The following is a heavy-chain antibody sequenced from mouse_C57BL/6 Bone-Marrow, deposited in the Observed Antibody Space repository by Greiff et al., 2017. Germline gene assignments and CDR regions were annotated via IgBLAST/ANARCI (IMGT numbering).Heavy chain of an antibody. D-gene: IGHD2-4*01. CDR1: GYTFTSSW. V-gene: IGHV1-53*01. CDR3: ARSGGLRRRDY. J-gene: IGHJ2*01. Sequence: QVQLQQPGTELVKPGASVKLSCKASGYTFTSSWMHWVKQRPGQGLAWIGNINPSNGGTNYNEKFKSKATLTVDKSSSTAYMQLSSLTSEDSAVYYCARSGGLRRRDYWGQGTTLTVSS. CDR2: INPSNGGT.